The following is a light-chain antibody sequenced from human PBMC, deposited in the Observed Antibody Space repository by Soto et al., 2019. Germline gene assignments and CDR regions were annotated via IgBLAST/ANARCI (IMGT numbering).Light chain of an antibody. CDR2: EGS. Sequence: QSVLTQPASVSGSPGQSITISCTGTSSDVGSYNLVSWYQQHPGKAPKLMIYEGSKRPSGVSNRFSGSKSGNTASLTISGLQAEYEADYYCCSYAGSSPYVFGTGTKVTVL. CDR3: CSYAGSSPYV. J-gene: IGLJ1*01. CDR1: SSDVGSYNL. V-gene: IGLV2-23*01.